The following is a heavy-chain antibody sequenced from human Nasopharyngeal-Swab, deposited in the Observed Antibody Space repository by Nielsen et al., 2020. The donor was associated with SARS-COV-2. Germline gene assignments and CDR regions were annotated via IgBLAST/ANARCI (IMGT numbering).Heavy chain of an antibody. J-gene: IGHJ4*02. D-gene: IGHD1-26*01. CDR3: ARRDGSYYDVDY. Sequence: ARQMPGKGLAWMGIIYPGDSDTRYSPSFQGQVTISADKSISTAYLQWSSLKASDTAMYYCARRDGSYYDVDYWGQGTLVTVSS. CDR2: IYPGDSDT. V-gene: IGHV5-51*01.